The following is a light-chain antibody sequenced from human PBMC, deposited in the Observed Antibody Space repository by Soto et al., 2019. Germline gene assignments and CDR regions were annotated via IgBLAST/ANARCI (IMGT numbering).Light chain of an antibody. Sequence: DIQMTQSPSTLSASVGDRVTFTCRASQSIRSRLAWYQQKPGKAPSLLISGASTLESGVPSRFSGSGSGTDFTLSISSLQPEDFATYYCQQSYTAPSITFGQGTRLEIK. CDR2: GAS. V-gene: IGKV1-5*01. J-gene: IGKJ5*01. CDR3: QQSYTAPSIT. CDR1: QSIRSR.